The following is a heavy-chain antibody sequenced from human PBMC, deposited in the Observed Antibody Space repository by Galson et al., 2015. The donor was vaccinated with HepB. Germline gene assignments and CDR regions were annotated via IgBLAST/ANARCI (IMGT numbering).Heavy chain of an antibody. V-gene: IGHV3-33*01. D-gene: IGHD1-7*01. J-gene: IGHJ4*02. CDR1: GFTFSSYG. Sequence: SLRLSCAVSGFTFSSYGMHWVRQAPGKGLEWVAVIWYDGSNKYYADSVKGRFTISRDNSKNTLYLQMNSLRAEDTAVYYCARGGSGNWNYDGVDYWGQGTLVTVSS. CDR2: IWYDGSNK. CDR3: ARGGSGNWNYDGVDY.